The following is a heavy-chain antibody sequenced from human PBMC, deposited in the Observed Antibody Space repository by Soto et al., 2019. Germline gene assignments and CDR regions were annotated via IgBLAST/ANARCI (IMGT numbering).Heavy chain of an antibody. CDR2: IYYSGIP. D-gene: IGHD6-19*01. CDR1: GGSISNYY. J-gene: IGHJ4*02. V-gene: IGHV4-59*08. CDR3: ARHVPYTSGWYDY. Sequence: PSETLSLTCTVSGGSISNYYWSWIRQPPGKGLEWIGYIYYSGIPYYNPSLKSRVTISVDASKNQFSLNLSSVTAADTAVYYCARHVPYTSGWYDYWGQGTLVTVSS.